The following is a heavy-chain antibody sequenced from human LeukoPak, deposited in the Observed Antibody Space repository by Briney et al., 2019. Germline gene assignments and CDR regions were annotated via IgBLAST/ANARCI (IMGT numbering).Heavy chain of an antibody. Sequence: GASGKLCCKASGGTFSSHGLSWVRQAPGQGLEWLGGIIPIFDSTNYAQNFQGRVTITMDESTSTAYMELSSLRTDDTAVYYCSRRWPHSSGYYLFDYWGQGTLVTVSS. CDR3: SRRWPHSSGYYLFDY. D-gene: IGHD3-22*01. V-gene: IGHV1-69*05. CDR2: IIPIFDST. J-gene: IGHJ4*02. CDR1: GGTFSSHG.